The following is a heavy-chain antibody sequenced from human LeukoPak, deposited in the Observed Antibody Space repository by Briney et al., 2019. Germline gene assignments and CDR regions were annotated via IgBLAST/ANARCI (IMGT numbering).Heavy chain of an antibody. Sequence: PSETLSLTCTVSGVSISSYYWSWIRQPPGKGLEWIAYIYYSGSTNYNPSLKSRVTISVDTSKNQFSLKLSSVTAADTAVYYCAREPAYGDVWFDPWGQGTLVTVSS. CDR3: AREPAYGDVWFDP. CDR2: IYYSGST. J-gene: IGHJ5*02. D-gene: IGHD4-17*01. V-gene: IGHV4-59*01. CDR1: GVSISSYY.